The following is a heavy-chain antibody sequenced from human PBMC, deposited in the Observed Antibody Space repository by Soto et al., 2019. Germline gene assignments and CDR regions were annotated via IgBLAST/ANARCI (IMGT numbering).Heavy chain of an antibody. CDR3: AREWGLLPYYVMNV. Sequence: SETLSLTCIVSGDSVTSGSYYWTWLRQPPGKGLEWIGYISYTGRTKYNPSLQSRVTISVDTSRNDFSLNLSSVTAAGTAVYFCAREWGLLPYYVMNVWGHGTAVTVSS. V-gene: IGHV4-61*03. J-gene: IGHJ6*02. CDR2: ISYTGRT. D-gene: IGHD7-27*01. CDR1: GDSVTSGSYY.